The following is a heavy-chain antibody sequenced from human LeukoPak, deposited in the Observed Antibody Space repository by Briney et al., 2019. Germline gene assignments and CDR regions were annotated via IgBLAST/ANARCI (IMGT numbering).Heavy chain of an antibody. J-gene: IGHJ5*02. Sequence: SETLSLTCTVSGVSISSSNSYWGWIRQPPGKGLEWIGYIYSSGNTDYNPSLKSRVTISVDTSKNQFSLKLTSVTTADTAVYYCARGGDYTGAVLNWFGPWGQGTLVTVSS. V-gene: IGHV4-61*05. CDR2: IYSSGNT. D-gene: IGHD4-17*01. CDR1: GVSISSSNSY. CDR3: ARGGDYTGAVLNWFGP.